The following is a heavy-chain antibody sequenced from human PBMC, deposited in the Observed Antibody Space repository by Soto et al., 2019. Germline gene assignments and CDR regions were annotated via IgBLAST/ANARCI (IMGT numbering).Heavy chain of an antibody. CDR2: IIPILGIA. D-gene: IGHD6-19*01. CDR1: GGTFSSYT. CDR3: ARDFDGAWLGY. J-gene: IGHJ4*02. Sequence: QVQLVQSGAEVKKPGSSVKVSCKASGGTFSSYTISWVRQAPGQGLEWMGRIIPILGIANYAQKFQGRVTITADKSTSTAYMELSSLRSEDTPVYYCARDFDGAWLGYWGQGTLVTVSS. V-gene: IGHV1-69*08.